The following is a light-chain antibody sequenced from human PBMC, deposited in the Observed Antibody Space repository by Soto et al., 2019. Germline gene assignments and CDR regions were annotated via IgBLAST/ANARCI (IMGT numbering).Light chain of an antibody. Sequence: EIVLTPSPGTLSLSPGERATLSCRASQRVSSSYLAWYQQKPGQAPRLLIYGSSSRATGIPDTFSGCGSGTDFTLTISRLETEDLAVYYCQQYGSSPYTFGPGTKGEIK. J-gene: IGKJ2*01. CDR3: QQYGSSPYT. V-gene: IGKV3-20*01. CDR2: GSS. CDR1: QRVSSSY.